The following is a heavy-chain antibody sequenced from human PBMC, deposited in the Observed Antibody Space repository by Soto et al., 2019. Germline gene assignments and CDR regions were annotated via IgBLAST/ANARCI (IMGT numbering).Heavy chain of an antibody. Sequence: GGSLRLSCAASGFTFSSYGMHWVRQAPGKGLEWVAVISYEGSNKYYADSVKGRFTISIDNSKNTLYLQMNSLRPEDTAVYSCPEATGSYSDFWCGLLGVWRRGTRVTVSS. CDR3: PEATGSYSDFWCGLLGV. CDR2: ISYEGSNK. D-gene: IGHD3-3*01. V-gene: IGHV3-30*18. CDR1: GFTFSSYG. J-gene: IGHJ6*04.